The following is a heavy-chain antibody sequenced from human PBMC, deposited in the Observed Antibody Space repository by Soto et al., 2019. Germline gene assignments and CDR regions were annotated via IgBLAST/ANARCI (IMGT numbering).Heavy chain of an antibody. Sequence: VQLVESGGGVVQPGRSLRLSCAASGFTFNNYAMHWVRQAPGKGLGCVAAISYDGISKYYADSVKGRFTISRDNSKNTLYMQMNSLRVEDTAVYYCARELERLFDIWGQGAMVTVSS. V-gene: IGHV3-30-3*01. D-gene: IGHD3-3*01. CDR2: ISYDGISK. CDR3: ARELERLFDI. J-gene: IGHJ3*02. CDR1: GFTFNNYA.